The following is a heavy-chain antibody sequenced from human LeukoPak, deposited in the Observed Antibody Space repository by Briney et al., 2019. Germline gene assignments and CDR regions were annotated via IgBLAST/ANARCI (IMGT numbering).Heavy chain of an antibody. Sequence: GGSLRLSCVASGFTVSSSYMSWVRQAPGKGLEWVSVIYSGGSTYYADSVKGRFTISRDNSKNTLYLQMNSLRAEDTAVYYCAKPLVVVPAASGESDYWGQGTLVTVSS. CDR1: GFTVSSSY. J-gene: IGHJ4*02. V-gene: IGHV3-66*04. D-gene: IGHD2-2*01. CDR2: IYSGGST. CDR3: AKPLVVVPAASGESDY.